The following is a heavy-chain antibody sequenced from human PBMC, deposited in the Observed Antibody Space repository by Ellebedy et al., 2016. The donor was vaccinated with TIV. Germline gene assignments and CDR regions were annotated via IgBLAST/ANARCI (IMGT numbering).Heavy chain of an antibody. CDR1: GYTFTHFE. D-gene: IGHD4-23*01. CDR3: ARGLATVVTTPDF. Sequence: ASVKVSCKASGYTFTHFEIHWVRQAPGQGLEWMGIINPLGGKATYAQKFRGRVTMNRDTSTSTAYLGLSSLRSEDTAVYFCARGLATVVTTPDFWGQGTLVTVSS. V-gene: IGHV1-46*01. CDR2: INPLGGKA. J-gene: IGHJ4*02.